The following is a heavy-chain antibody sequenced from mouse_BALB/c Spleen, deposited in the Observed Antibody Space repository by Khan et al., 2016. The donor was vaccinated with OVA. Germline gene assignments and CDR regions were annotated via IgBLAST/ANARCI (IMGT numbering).Heavy chain of an antibody. D-gene: IGHD2-13*01. CDR3: AQRSYDSRNFDG. CDR2: IAPANGNT. CDR1: GFNIKDTY. V-gene: IGHV14-3*02. Sequence: VQLQQSGAEFVKPGASVKLSCTASGFNIKDTYIHWVKQRPEQGLEWIGRIAPANGNTEYDPKFKGKATITADTSSNTSYLQLSSLTSEDTAVYYCAQRSYDSRNFDGWGAGTTVIVSS. J-gene: IGHJ1*01.